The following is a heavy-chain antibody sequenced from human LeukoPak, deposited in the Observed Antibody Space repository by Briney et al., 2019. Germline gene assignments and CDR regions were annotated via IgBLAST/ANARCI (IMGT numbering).Heavy chain of an antibody. J-gene: IGHJ2*01. CDR3: ARAVGYCSSTSCYVWALYFDL. CDR2: IYHSGST. D-gene: IGHD2-2*03. Sequence: PSETLSLTCAVSGGSISSGGYSWSWIRQPPGKGLEWIGYIYHSGSTYYNPSLKSRVTISVDRSKNQFSLKLSSVTAADTAVYYCARAVGYCSSTSCYVWALYFDLWGRGTLVTVSS. CDR1: GGSISSGGYS. V-gene: IGHV4-30-2*01.